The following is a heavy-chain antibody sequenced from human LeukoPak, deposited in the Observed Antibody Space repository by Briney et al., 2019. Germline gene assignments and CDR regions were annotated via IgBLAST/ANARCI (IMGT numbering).Heavy chain of an antibody. CDR2: IYGGGSNT. V-gene: IGHV3-23*01. CDR1: GFSFSSYA. Sequence: GGSLRLSCVGSGFSFSSYAMTWVRQAPGKGLEWVSTIYGGGSNTFYADSVKGRFTISRDDSKNVQFLQMNSLRPVDTAVYFCAKRITEAVGIYFDSWGPGALVTVSS. D-gene: IGHD6-19*01. CDR3: AKRITEAVGIYFDS. J-gene: IGHJ4*02.